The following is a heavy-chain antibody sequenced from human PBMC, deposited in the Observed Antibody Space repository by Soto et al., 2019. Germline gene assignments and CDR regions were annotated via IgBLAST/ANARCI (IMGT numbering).Heavy chain of an antibody. J-gene: IGHJ5*02. D-gene: IGHD2-15*01. CDR3: ASGQSADKDES. V-gene: IGHV4-30-4*01. CDR1: GGFISSCGDC. CDR2: IYNIGST. Sequence: PSETLSLTCTVSGGFISSCGDCLSWIRQSPGKGLEWVGHIYNIGSTYSNPSLRSRATISVDTSNNQFSLKLRSVAATDTAVYYCASGQSADKDESWGQGSPVTVSA.